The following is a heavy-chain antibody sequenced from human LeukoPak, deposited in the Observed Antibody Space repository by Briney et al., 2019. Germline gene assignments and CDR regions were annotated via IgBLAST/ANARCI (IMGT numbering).Heavy chain of an antibody. Sequence: SVKVSCKASGITFNYCTISWVRQAPGQGLEWMGRIILIFGTADYAQKFQGRVTMTTDESMNTAYMELSSLRSEDTAVYYCAREPVPRSSGLQYWGQGTLVTVSS. D-gene: IGHD3-22*01. CDR3: AREPVPRSSGLQY. J-gene: IGHJ4*02. V-gene: IGHV1-69*05. CDR2: IILIFGTA. CDR1: GITFNYCT.